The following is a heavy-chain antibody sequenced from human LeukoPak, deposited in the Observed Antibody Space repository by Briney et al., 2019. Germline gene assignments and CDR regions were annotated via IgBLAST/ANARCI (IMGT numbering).Heavy chain of an antibody. CDR2: ISYDGSNK. Sequence: SGGSLRLSCAASGFTFSSYGMHWVRQAPGKGLEWVAVISYDGSNKYYADSVKGRFTISRDNSKNTLYLQMNSLRAEDTAVYYCARDSPTYYDFWSGLGGMDVWGQGTTVTVSS. J-gene: IGHJ6*02. V-gene: IGHV3-30*03. CDR3: ARDSPTYYDFWSGLGGMDV. D-gene: IGHD3-3*01. CDR1: GFTFSSYG.